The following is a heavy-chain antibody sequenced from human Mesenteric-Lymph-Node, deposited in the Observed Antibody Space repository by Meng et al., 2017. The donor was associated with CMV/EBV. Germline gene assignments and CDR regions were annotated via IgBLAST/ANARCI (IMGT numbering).Heavy chain of an antibody. CDR1: GATITAGGQF. J-gene: IGHJ4*02. V-gene: IGHV4-31*03. CDR2: IYYFRGGT. D-gene: IGHD3-3*01. CDR3: ARLFWSGDIYFDF. Sequence: SETLSLTCTVSGATITAGGQFWSWIRQVPGKGLECIGNIYYFRGGTTYNPSFKSRVSISIDTSKTQFSLKLTSVTAAETAVYYCARLFWSGDIYFDFWGQGTLVTVSS.